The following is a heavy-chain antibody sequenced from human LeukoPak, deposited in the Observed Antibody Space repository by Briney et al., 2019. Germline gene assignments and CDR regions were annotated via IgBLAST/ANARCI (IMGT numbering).Heavy chain of an antibody. J-gene: IGHJ4*02. D-gene: IGHD5-24*01. CDR1: GGSISSYY. CDR2: IYYSGST. CDR3: ATRRWLQFDY. Sequence: SETLSLTCTVSGGSISSYYWNWIRQPPGKGLEWIGYIYYSGSTYYNPSLKSRVTISVDTSKNQFSLKLSSVTAADTAVYYCATRRWLQFDYWGQGTLVAISS. V-gene: IGHV4-59*12.